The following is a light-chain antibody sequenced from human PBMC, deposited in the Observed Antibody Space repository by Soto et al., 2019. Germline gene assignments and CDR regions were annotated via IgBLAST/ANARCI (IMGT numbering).Light chain of an antibody. Sequence: EIVMTQSPATLSVSPGETATLSCRASQSVNLNLAWSQQKPGQAPRLLIYGASIRATGIPARFSGSGARTEFTLTINSLQSEDSAVYYCQLCGSWPPLTFGGGTTVEIK. CDR1: QSVNLN. CDR2: GAS. V-gene: IGKV3-15*01. CDR3: QLCGSWPPLT. J-gene: IGKJ4*01.